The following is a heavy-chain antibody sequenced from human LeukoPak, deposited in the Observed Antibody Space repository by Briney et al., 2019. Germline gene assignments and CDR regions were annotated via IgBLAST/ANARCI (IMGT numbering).Heavy chain of an antibody. J-gene: IGHJ4*02. V-gene: IGHV4-59*01. D-gene: IGHD2-2*01. CDR3: ARGQSGYCSSTSCYLVWDY. CDR2: IYYSGST. CDR1: GGSISSYY. Sequence: PSETLSLTCTVSGGSISSYYWSWLRQPPGKGLGWIGYIYYSGSTNYNPSLKRRVTISVDTSKNQFSLKLSSVTAADTAVYYCARGQSGYCSSTSCYLVWDYWGQGTLVTVSS.